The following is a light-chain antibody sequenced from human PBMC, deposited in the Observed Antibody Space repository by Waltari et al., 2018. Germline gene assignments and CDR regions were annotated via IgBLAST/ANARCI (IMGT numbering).Light chain of an antibody. CDR2: AAS. J-gene: IGKJ1*01. CDR1: QSISSY. Sequence: DIQMTQSPSSRSASVGDRVTITCRASQSISSYLIWYQQKPWKAPKLLIYAASSLQSGVPSRFSGSGSGIDCTLTISSLQPEDFATYYCQQSYSTPWTFGQGTKVEIK. CDR3: QQSYSTPWT. V-gene: IGKV1-39*01.